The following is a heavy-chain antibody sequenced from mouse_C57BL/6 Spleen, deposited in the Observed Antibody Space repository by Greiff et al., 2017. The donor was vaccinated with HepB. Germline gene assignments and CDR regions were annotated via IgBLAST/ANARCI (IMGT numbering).Heavy chain of an antibody. D-gene: IGHD1-2*01. Sequence: QVQLKQPGAELVKPGASVKLSCKASGYTFTSYWMHWVKQRPGRGLEWIGRIDPNSGGTKYNEKFKSKATLTVDKPSSTAYMQLSSLTSEDSAVYYCARASLRRGYFDVWGTGTTVTVSS. CDR2: IDPNSGGT. CDR1: GYTFTSYW. V-gene: IGHV1-62-3*01. J-gene: IGHJ1*03. CDR3: ARASLRRGYFDV.